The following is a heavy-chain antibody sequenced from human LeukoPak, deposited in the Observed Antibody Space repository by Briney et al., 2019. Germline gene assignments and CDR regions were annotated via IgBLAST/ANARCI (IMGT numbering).Heavy chain of an antibody. CDR1: GGSTSSYY. V-gene: IGHV4-59*01. Sequence: SETLSLTCTVSGGSTSSYYWSWIRQPPGKGLEWIAHMYYSGSTNYNPSLKSRVTISVDTSKNQFSLKVSSVTAADTAVYYCARVGRLYDSSGYYLKYYFDYWGQGTLVTVSS. D-gene: IGHD3-22*01. CDR2: MYYSGST. J-gene: IGHJ4*02. CDR3: ARVGRLYDSSGYYLKYYFDY.